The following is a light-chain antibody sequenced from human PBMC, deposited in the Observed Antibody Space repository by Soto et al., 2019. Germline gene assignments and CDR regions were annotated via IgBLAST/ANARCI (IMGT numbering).Light chain of an antibody. CDR2: GAS. CDR3: QQYDNLPRLT. CDR1: QDISSY. V-gene: IGKV1-33*01. Sequence: DIQMTQSPSSLSASVGDRVTITCQASQDISSYLNWYQQKPGKAPKLLIYGASNLETGVPPRFSGSGSGTDFTFPISSLKPEDIATYYCQQYDNLPRLTFGGGTKVEIK. J-gene: IGKJ4*01.